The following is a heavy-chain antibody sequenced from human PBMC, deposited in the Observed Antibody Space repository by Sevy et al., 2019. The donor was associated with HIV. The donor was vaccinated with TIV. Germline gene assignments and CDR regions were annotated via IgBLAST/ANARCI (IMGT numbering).Heavy chain of an antibody. J-gene: IGHJ5*02. Sequence: GGSLRPSCAASGFTFSSYAMSWVRQAPEKGLEWVSVISDSGGNTYYADSVKGRFTISRDNSRNTLYLQMNSLRAEDTAVYYCAKDPPTHNYYGSSGYFDNWGQGTLVTVSS. CDR2: ISDSGGNT. V-gene: IGHV3-23*01. CDR3: AKDPPTHNYYGSSGYFDN. CDR1: GFTFSSYA. D-gene: IGHD3-22*01.